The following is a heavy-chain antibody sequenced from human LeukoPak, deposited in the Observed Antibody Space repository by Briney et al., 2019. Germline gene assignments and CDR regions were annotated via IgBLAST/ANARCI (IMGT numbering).Heavy chain of an antibody. CDR3: TSAGRVSGYPYYFDY. J-gene: IGHJ4*02. V-gene: IGHV3-49*04. CDR1: GFTFCDYA. Sequence: GSLRLSCTASGFTFCDYAMSWGRQAPGKGGEGGGFIRIKAYGGTTEYAASVKGRFTISRDDSKSIAYLQMNSLKTEDTAVYYCTSAGRVSGYPYYFDYWGQGTLVTVSS. D-gene: IGHD3-22*01. CDR2: IRIKAYGGTT.